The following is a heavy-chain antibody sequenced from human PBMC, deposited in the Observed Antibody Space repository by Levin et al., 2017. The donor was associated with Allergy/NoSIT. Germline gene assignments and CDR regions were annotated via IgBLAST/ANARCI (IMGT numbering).Heavy chain of an antibody. CDR3: AKSVGWGSPSRGFDCSGGSCYGSFDY. Sequence: LSLPCAASGFTFRSHAMSWVRQAPGKGLEWVSVISGSGGSTYYADSVKGRLTISRDNSKNTLYLQMISLRAGDTAVYYCAKSVGWGSPSRGFDCSGGSCYGSFDYWGQGTLVTVSS. CDR1: GFTFRSHA. V-gene: IGHV3-23*01. J-gene: IGHJ4*02. CDR2: ISGSGGST. D-gene: IGHD2-15*01.